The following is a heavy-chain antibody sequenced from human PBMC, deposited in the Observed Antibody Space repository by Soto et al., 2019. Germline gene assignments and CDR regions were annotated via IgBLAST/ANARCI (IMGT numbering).Heavy chain of an antibody. J-gene: IGHJ4*02. V-gene: IGHV3-33*01. CDR3: ARDSAMGGFVGVTIVPSIDY. D-gene: IGHD4-4*01. Sequence: QVQLVESGGGVVQPGRSLRLSCATSGFLFSSYGMHWVRQAPGKGLEWVAMIWNDETKKYYAGSVKGRFTISRDNSKNTVYHPMNSLRVEATAMYYCARDSAMGGFVGVTIVPSIDYWGQGTLVAASS. CDR1: GFLFSSYG. CDR2: IWNDETKK.